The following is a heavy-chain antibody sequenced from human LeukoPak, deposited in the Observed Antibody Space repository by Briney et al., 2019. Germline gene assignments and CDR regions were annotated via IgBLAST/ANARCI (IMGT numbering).Heavy chain of an antibody. Sequence: ASVKVSCKASGYTLTDYYMHWVRQAPGQGLEWMGWINPNSGGTNYAQKFQGRVTMTRDTSISTAYMELSRLRSDDTAVYYCARALSLVVTLVIGYWGQGTLVTVSS. CDR1: GYTLTDYY. J-gene: IGHJ4*02. D-gene: IGHD3-9*01. CDR3: ARALSLVVTLVIGY. CDR2: INPNSGGT. V-gene: IGHV1-2*02.